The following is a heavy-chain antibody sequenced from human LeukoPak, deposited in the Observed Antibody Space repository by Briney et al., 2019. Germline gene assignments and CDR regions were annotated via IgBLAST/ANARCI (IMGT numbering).Heavy chain of an antibody. CDR1: GGSFSGYY. D-gene: IGHD6-19*01. Sequence: SETLSLTCAVYGGSFSGYYWGWIRQTPGKGLEWIGSQHFSGNTYSNPSLKSRITISIDTSKSQVSLRLRSVTAADTGLYYCAREGGDSSATFDLWGRGTLVTVSS. V-gene: IGHV4-34*10. CDR2: QHFSGNT. CDR3: AREGGDSSATFDL. J-gene: IGHJ2*01.